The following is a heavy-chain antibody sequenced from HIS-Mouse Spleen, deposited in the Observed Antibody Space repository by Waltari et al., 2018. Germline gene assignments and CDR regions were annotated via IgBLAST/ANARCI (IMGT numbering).Heavy chain of an antibody. CDR2: IIPILGIA. CDR3: ARPKYYYDSSGYGAFDI. V-gene: IGHV1-69*04. CDR1: GGTFSSYA. Sequence: QVQLVQSGAEVKKLGSSVKVSCKASGGTFSSYAISWVRQAPGKGLEWMGRIIPILGIANYAQKFQGRVTITADKSTSTAYMELSSLRSEDTAVYYCARPKYYYDSSGYGAFDIWGQGTMVTVSS. D-gene: IGHD3-22*01. J-gene: IGHJ3*02.